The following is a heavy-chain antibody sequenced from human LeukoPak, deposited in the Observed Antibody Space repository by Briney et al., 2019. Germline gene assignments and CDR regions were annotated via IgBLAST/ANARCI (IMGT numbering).Heavy chain of an antibody. Sequence: GGSLRLSCAASGFTFSSYGMHWVRQAPGKGLEWVAFIRYDGSNKYYADSVKGRFTISRDNSKNTLYLQMNSLRAEDTAVYYCAKFWQQLVPNWFDPWGQGTLVTVSS. CDR3: AKFWQQLVPNWFDP. J-gene: IGHJ5*02. CDR1: GFTFSSYG. D-gene: IGHD6-13*01. CDR2: IRYDGSNK. V-gene: IGHV3-30*02.